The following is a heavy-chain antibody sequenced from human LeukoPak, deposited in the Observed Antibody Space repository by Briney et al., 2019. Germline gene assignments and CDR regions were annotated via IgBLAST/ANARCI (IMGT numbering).Heavy chain of an antibody. V-gene: IGHV4-4*07. CDR2: IYTSGST. J-gene: IGHJ6*02. Sequence: ETLSLTCTXSGGSISSYYWSWIRQPAGKGLEWIGRIYTSGSTNYNPSLKSRVTMSVDTSKNQFSLKLSSVTAADTAVYYCARGPSIASGPYGMDVWGQGTTVTVSS. CDR1: GGSISSYY. D-gene: IGHD2-15*01. CDR3: ARGPSIASGPYGMDV.